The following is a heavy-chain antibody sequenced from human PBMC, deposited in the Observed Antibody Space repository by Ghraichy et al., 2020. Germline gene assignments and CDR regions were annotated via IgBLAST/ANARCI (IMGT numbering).Heavy chain of an antibody. CDR3: AKGSGYYGSGSYDNFDY. J-gene: IGHJ4*02. D-gene: IGHD3-10*01. Sequence: GGSLRLSCAASGFTFSSYAMSWVHQAPGKGLEWVSAISGSGGSTYYADSVKGRFTISRDNSKNTLYLQMNSLRAEDTAVYYCAKGSGYYGSGSYDNFDYWGQGTLVTVSS. CDR1: GFTFSSYA. CDR2: ISGSGGST. V-gene: IGHV3-23*01.